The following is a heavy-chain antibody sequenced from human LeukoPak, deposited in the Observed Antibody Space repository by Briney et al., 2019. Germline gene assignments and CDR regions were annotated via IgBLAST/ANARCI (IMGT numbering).Heavy chain of an antibody. V-gene: IGHV4-39*01. Sequence: PSETLSLTCSVSGGSISSSSYYWGWIRQPPGKGLEWIGNIYYSGSTYYNPSLKSRVTISVDTSKNQFSLKLSSVTAADTAVYYCARPGYYYYHMDVWGKGTTVTVSS. J-gene: IGHJ6*03. CDR1: GGSISSSSYY. CDR3: ARPGYYYYHMDV. CDR2: IYYSGST.